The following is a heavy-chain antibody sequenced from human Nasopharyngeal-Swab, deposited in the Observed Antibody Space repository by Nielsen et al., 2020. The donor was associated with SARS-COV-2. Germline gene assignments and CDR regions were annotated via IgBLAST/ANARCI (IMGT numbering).Heavy chain of an antibody. D-gene: IGHD5-24*01. CDR2: INHSGST. J-gene: IGHJ4*02. Sequence: SQTLSLTCAVYGGSFSGYYWSWIRQPPGKGLEWIGEINHSGSTNYNPSLKSRVTISVDTSKNQFSLKLSSVTAADTAVYYCARGRAPGGYNHIDYWGQGTLVTVSS. CDR1: GGSFSGYY. V-gene: IGHV4-34*01. CDR3: ARGRAPGGYNHIDY.